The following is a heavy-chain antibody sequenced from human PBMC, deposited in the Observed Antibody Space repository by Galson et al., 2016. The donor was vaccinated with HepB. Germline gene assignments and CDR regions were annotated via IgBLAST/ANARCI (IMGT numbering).Heavy chain of an antibody. D-gene: IGHD2-2*01. CDR1: GFTFSDYA. Sequence: SLRLSCAASGFTFSDYAMGWVRQAPGRGLEWVSSIGSRGDDTYYADSVKGRFTVSRDNLKNTLYLQMNSLRADDTAVYYCAKRVSSSKYFDYWGQGTLVTVSS. CDR3: AKRVSSSKYFDY. J-gene: IGHJ4*02. V-gene: IGHV3-23*01. CDR2: IGSRGDDT.